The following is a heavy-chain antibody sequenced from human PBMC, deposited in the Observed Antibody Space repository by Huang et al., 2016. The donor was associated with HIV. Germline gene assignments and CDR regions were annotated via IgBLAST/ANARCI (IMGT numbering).Heavy chain of an antibody. J-gene: IGHJ6*02. CDR2: VNDSGAT. CDR1: GGSFTGNY. V-gene: IGHV4-34*02. D-gene: IGHD3-3*01. Sequence: QMQLQQRGAGLLKPSETLSLTCGVSGGSFTGNYLTWIRQAPGKGLEGIGEVNDSGATNYNPPLNGRVTISLDKSNRELSLNLRSVTAADTAVYYCARQWTILEWLLGLDVWGQGTTVIVSS. CDR3: ARQWTILEWLLGLDV.